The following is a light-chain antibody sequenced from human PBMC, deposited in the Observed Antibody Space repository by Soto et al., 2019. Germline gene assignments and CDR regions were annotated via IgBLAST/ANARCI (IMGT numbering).Light chain of an antibody. CDR1: SSDVGGYDS. CDR3: SLYSSNGSLI. Sequence: QSVLTQPASVSGSPGQSITISCTGTSSDVGGYDSVSWYQQAPGTAPKLIIYDVNNRPSGAPDRFSGSTSGNTAFLTISGLQAEDETDYFCSLYSSNGSLIFGPGTKVTVL. V-gene: IGLV2-18*01. CDR2: DVN. J-gene: IGLJ1*01.